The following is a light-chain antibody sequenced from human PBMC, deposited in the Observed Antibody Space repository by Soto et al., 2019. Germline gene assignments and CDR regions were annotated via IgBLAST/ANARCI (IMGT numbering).Light chain of an antibody. Sequence: QSVLTQSASVSGSPGQSITIPCTGTSSDVGGYDYVSWYQQHPGKVPKLIIYEVIKRPSGVSHRFSGSKSGDTASLTISGLQADDEADYYCSSYTTSSAPFVFGTGTKVTVL. V-gene: IGLV2-14*01. CDR1: SSDVGGYDY. J-gene: IGLJ1*01. CDR3: SSYTTSSAPFV. CDR2: EVI.